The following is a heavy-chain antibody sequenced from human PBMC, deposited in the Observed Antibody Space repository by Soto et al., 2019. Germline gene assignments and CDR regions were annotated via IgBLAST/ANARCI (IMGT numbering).Heavy chain of an antibody. D-gene: IGHD3-10*01. CDR1: GFTFSGSA. CDR2: IRNKADNYAT. J-gene: IGHJ6*02. CDR3: TRLESINPDAGVNYYYYAMDV. Sequence: EVQLVESGGGLVQPGGSLKLSCAASGFTFSGSAIHWVRQASGKGLEWVGRIRNKADNYATAYTASVKGRFTISRDDSKSTAYLQMNSQETEDSAVYYCTRLESINPDAGVNYYYYAMDVWGQGTTVTVSS. V-gene: IGHV3-73*01.